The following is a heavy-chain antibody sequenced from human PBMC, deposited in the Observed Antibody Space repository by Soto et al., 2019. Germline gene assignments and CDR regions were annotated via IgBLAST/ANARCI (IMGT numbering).Heavy chain of an antibody. CDR1: GFTFSSYA. J-gene: IGHJ6*02. D-gene: IGHD2-21*02. Sequence: QTGGSLRLSCAASGFTFSSYAMSWVRQAPGKGLEWVSAISGSGGSTYYADSVKGRFTISRDNSKNTLYLQMNSLRAEDTAVYYCAKVRSYCGGDCYSAYYYYGMDVWGQGTTVTVSS. V-gene: IGHV3-23*01. CDR3: AKVRSYCGGDCYSAYYYYGMDV. CDR2: ISGSGGST.